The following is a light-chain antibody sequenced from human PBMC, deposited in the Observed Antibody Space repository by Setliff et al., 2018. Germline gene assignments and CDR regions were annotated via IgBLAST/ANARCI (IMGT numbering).Light chain of an antibody. CDR3: CSYAGNRLWV. Sequence: QSVLTQPASVSGSPGQSITISCTGSSSDVGGCSYVSXXQQHPDKVPKLMIYDVNKRPSGVSNRFSGSKSGNTASLTISGLQVEDEADYFCCSYAGNRLWVFGGGT. J-gene: IGLJ3*02. CDR1: SSDVGGCSY. CDR2: DVN. V-gene: IGLV2-23*02.